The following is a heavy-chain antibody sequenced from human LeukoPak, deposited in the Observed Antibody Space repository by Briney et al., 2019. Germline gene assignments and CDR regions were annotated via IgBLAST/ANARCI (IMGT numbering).Heavy chain of an antibody. CDR1: GGSISSGSYY. D-gene: IGHD6-25*01. CDR2: VYDFGNA. Sequence: SETLSLTCTVSGGSISSGSYYWAWIRQPPEKGLEWIGGVYDFGNAYHNPSLKSRVTISVDTSKNQFSLKLSSVTAADTAVYYCARDPSASSVYYFDYWGQGTLVTVSS. J-gene: IGHJ4*02. CDR3: ARDPSASSVYYFDY. V-gene: IGHV4-39*07.